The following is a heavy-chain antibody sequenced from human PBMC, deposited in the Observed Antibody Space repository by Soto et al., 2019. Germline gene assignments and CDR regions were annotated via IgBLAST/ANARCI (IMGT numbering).Heavy chain of an antibody. CDR3: AMGTGTFEY. J-gene: IGHJ4*02. Sequence: SQTLSLTCVISGDSVSSNSAAWSWIRQSPSRGLGWLGRTYYRSKWYNEYAGSAKSRIIINPDTSKNQYSLQVNSVTPEDTAVYYCAMGTGTFEYWGQGILVTVSS. CDR2: TYYRSKWYN. D-gene: IGHD1-1*01. CDR1: GDSVSSNSAA. V-gene: IGHV6-1*01.